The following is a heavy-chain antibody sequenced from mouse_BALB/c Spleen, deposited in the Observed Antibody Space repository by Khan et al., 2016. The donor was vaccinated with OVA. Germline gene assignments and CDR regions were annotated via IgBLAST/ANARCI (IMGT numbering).Heavy chain of an antibody. J-gene: IGHJ1*01. CDR1: GFTFSDAW. CDR2: IRNKANNHAS. CDR3: TSLYYGYGYFDV. Sequence: EVELVESGGGLVQPGGSMKLSCVASGFTFSDAWMDWVRQSPEKGLEWVAEIRNKANNHASYYAESVKGRFTISRDDSKSSVYLQMNSLRAEDTGIYFCTSLYYGYGYFDVWGAGTTVTVSS. D-gene: IGHD1-1*01. V-gene: IGHV6-6*01.